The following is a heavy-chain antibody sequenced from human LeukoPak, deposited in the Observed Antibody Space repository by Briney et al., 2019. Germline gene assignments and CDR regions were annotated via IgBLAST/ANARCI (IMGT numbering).Heavy chain of an antibody. D-gene: IGHD5-18*01. CDR3: ARYWGVQLWPHWYFDL. CDR2: IYYSGST. CDR1: GGSISSYY. V-gene: IGHV4-59*01. Sequence: SETLSLTCTVSGGSISSYYWSWFRQTPGKGPEWIGYIYYSGSTKYNPSLKSRVTISVDRSKHQFSLKLNSVTAADTAVYYCARYWGVQLWPHWYFDLWGRGSLVTVSS. J-gene: IGHJ2*01.